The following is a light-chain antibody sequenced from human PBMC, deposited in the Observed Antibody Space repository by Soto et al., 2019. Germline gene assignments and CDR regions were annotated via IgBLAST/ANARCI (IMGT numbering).Light chain of an antibody. CDR1: TGPVTNGHF. CDR2: DTD. J-gene: IGLJ1*01. Sequence: QAVVTQEPSLTVSPGGTVTLTCGSSTGPVTNGHFPYWFPQKPSQAPRPLIYDTDNKHSWTPARLSSSLPGDKAAMTLAGALPEDEADYYCLLSYNGRLYVFGPGTKLTVL. V-gene: IGLV7-46*01. CDR3: LLSYNGRLYV.